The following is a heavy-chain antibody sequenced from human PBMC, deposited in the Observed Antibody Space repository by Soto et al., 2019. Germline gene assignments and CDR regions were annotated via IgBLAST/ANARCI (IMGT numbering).Heavy chain of an antibody. V-gene: IGHV4-59*11. Sequence: SETLSLTCTVSGGSMSSHYWTWLRQPPGKGLEWIGYISYSGSTYYNPSLKSRVTISADTSRNQFSLKLSSVIAADTAVYFCARADPDASVGFWGQGTLVTVSS. CDR1: GGSMSSHY. J-gene: IGHJ4*02. CDR3: ARADPDASVGF. D-gene: IGHD3-16*01. CDR2: ISYSGST.